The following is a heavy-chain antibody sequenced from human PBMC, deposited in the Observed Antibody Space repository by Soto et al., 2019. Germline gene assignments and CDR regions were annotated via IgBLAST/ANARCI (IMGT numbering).Heavy chain of an antibody. V-gene: IGHV3-23*01. D-gene: IGHD4-17*01. CDR2: ISGSGGST. J-gene: IGHJ6*02. Sequence: GGSLRLSCAASGITFSSYAMSWVRQAPGKGLEWVSAISGSGGSTYYADSVKGRFTISRDNSKNTLYLQMNSLRAEDTAVYYCAKERVNYGDNYGMDVWGQGTTVTVSS. CDR1: GITFSSYA. CDR3: AKERVNYGDNYGMDV.